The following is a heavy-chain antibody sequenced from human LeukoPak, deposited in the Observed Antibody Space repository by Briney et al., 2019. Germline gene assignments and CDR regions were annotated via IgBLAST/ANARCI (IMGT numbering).Heavy chain of an antibody. Sequence: PSETLSLTCTVSGGSISSYYWSWIRQPPGKGLEWIGYIYYSRSTNCNPSLKSQVTISVDSSKNQFSLKLSSVTAADTAVYYCARGIKDWGTRGSYFDYWGQGTLVTVSS. V-gene: IGHV4-59*01. CDR1: GGSISSYY. D-gene: IGHD3-16*01. CDR2: IYYSRST. J-gene: IGHJ4*02. CDR3: ARGIKDWGTRGSYFDY.